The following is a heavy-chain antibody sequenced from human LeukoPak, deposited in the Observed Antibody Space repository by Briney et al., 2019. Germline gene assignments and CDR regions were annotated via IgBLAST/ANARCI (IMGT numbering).Heavy chain of an antibody. CDR2: INPNSGGT. V-gene: IGHV1-2*02. Sequence: ASVKVSCKASGYTFTGYYMHWVRQAPGQGLEWMGWINPNSGGTNYAQKFQGRVTMTRDTSISTAYMELSRLRSDDTAVYYCASVSLPALRFLEWLPFNWGQGTLVTVSS. J-gene: IGHJ4*02. CDR3: ASVSLPALRFLEWLPFN. CDR1: GYTFTGYY. D-gene: IGHD3-3*01.